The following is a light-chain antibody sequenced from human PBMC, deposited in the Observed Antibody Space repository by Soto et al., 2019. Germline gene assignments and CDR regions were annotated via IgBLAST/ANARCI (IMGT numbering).Light chain of an antibody. Sequence: QSALTQPRSVSGSPGQSVIISCTGTSGDVGTYNSVSWYQQHPGKAPRLMIYDVNKRPSGVPDRFSASMSGNPASLTISGLQADDEADYHCSSYAGNYTLDFGGGTKLTVL. CDR2: DVN. V-gene: IGLV2-11*01. CDR3: SSYAGNYTLD. J-gene: IGLJ2*01. CDR1: SGDVGTYNS.